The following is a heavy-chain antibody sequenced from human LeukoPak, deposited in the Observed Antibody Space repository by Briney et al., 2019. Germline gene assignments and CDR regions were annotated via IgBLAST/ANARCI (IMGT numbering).Heavy chain of an antibody. CDR2: MNANSGNT. J-gene: IGHJ4*02. Sequence: ASVKVSCKASGYTFISYDINWVRQATGQGLDRMGWMNANSGNTAYAQKFQGRITITRDTSMRTVYMELSSLRSDDTAVYYCARLGGEFLRPADYWGQGTLVTVSS. CDR1: GYTFISYD. V-gene: IGHV1-8*01. CDR3: ARLGGEFLRPADY. D-gene: IGHD3-16*01.